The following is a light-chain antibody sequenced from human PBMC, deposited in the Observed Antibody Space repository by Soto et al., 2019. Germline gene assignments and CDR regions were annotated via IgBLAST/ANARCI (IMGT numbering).Light chain of an antibody. CDR1: QSVSSN. V-gene: IGKV3-15*01. Sequence: EIVVTQSPATVSVSPGERATLSCRASQSVSSNLAWYQQKPGQAPRLLIYGASTRATGVPARFSGSGSGTEFTLTISSLQSEDFAVYYCQQYHNWPPKYTFGQGTKVEI. CDR2: GAS. J-gene: IGKJ2*01. CDR3: QQYHNWPPKYT.